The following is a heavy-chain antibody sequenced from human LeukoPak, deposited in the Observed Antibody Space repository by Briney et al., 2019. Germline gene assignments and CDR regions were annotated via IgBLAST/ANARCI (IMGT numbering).Heavy chain of an antibody. CDR2: INHSGST. Sequence: SETLSLTCAVYGGSFSGYYWSWTRQPPGKGLEWIGEINHSGSTNYNPSLKSRVTISVDTSKNQFSLKLSSVTAADTAVYYCARGPYDFWSGYPLLYFDYWGQGTLVTVSS. D-gene: IGHD3-3*01. CDR1: GGSFSGYY. J-gene: IGHJ4*02. CDR3: ARGPYDFWSGYPLLYFDY. V-gene: IGHV4-34*01.